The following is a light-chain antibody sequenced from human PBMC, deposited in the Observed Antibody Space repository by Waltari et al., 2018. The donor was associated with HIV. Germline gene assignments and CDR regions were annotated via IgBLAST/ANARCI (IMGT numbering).Light chain of an antibody. CDR2: AAS. CDR3: QQSHSVPFT. Sequence: DIQMTPSPSSLSASPGATITITCRTSQDIKTELNWYQQKPGTAPKLLVYAASGFQSGVPARISGSGSGTDFTLTINTLQPDDSATYFCQQSHSVPFTFGAGTKVDVK. V-gene: IGKV1-39*01. CDR1: QDIKTE. J-gene: IGKJ4*01.